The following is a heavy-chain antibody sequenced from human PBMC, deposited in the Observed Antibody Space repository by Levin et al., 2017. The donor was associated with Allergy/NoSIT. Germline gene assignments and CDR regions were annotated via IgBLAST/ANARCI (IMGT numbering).Heavy chain of an antibody. D-gene: IGHD3-16*02. CDR2: INHSGST. CDR3: AKVNYDYVWGSYRCAWFDP. CDR1: GGSFSGYY. Sequence: SETLSLTCAVYGGSFSGYYWSWIRQPPGKGLEWIGEINHSGSTNYNPSLKSRVTISVDTSKNQFSLKLSSVTAADTAVYYCAKVNYDYVWGSYRCAWFDPWGQGTLVTVSS. V-gene: IGHV4-34*01. J-gene: IGHJ5*02.